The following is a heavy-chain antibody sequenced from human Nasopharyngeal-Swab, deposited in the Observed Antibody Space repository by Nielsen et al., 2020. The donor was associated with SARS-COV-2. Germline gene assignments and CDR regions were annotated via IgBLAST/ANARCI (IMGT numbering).Heavy chain of an antibody. CDR1: GASFSGYY. CDR2: ITRSGNT. D-gene: IGHD3-3*02. CDR3: ARVNNGGGMVRASYSFFMDV. Sequence: SETLSLTCGLHGASFSGYYWGWIRQPPGKGLEWIGDITRSGNTNYNPALRSRITISVATSKGEFSLKLTSVTAADTAIYFCARVNNGGGMVRASYSFFMDVWGKGTSVAVSS. J-gene: IGHJ6*03. V-gene: IGHV4-34*01.